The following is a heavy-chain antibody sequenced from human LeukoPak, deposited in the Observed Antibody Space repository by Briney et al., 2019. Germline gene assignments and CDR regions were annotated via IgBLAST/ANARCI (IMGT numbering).Heavy chain of an antibody. CDR1: GFNFRAYN. Sequence: PGGSLRLSCAASGFNFRAYNMNWVRQAPGKGLEWVSSMSTSSTYIYYADSIKGRFTISRDDARSLLYLQMDSLRAEDTAVYYCVRDLAFGFCNTTTCRYPFYSWGQGTLVTVSS. CDR2: MSTSSTYI. V-gene: IGHV3-21*06. CDR3: VRDLAFGFCNTTTCRYPFYS. D-gene: IGHD3-3*02. J-gene: IGHJ4*02.